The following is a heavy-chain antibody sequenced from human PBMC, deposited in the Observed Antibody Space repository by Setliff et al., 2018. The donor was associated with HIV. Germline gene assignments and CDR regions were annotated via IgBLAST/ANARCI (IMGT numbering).Heavy chain of an antibody. J-gene: IGHJ3*01. V-gene: IGHV4-4*07. CDR2: IYTSGST. CDR1: GGSISSYY. D-gene: IGHD3-9*01. CDR3: VRLFITDGITSSSFDL. Sequence: SETLSLTCTASGGSISSYYWSWIRQPAGKGLEWIGRIYTSGSTKYNPSLKSRVTMSLDTSKNQFSLKLRSVTAADTAVYYCVRLFITDGITSSSFDLWGQGTVVTVSS.